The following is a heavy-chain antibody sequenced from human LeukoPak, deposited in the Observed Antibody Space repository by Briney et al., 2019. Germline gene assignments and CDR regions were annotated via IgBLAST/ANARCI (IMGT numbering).Heavy chain of an antibody. CDR3: ARGGMAARPVDY. D-gene: IGHD6-6*01. J-gene: IGHJ4*02. CDR2: IIPIFGTA. V-gene: IGHV1-69*01. Sequence: SVKVSCKASGGTFSSYAISWVRQAPGQGLEWMGGIIPIFGTANYAQKFQGRVTITADESTSTAYMELSSLRSEDTAVYYCARGGMAARPVDYWGQGTLVTVSS. CDR1: GGTFSSYA.